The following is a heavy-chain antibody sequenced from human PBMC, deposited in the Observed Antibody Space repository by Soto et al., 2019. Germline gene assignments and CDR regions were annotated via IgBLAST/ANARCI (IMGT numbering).Heavy chain of an antibody. V-gene: IGHV3-23*01. CDR1: GFIFGNYM. D-gene: IGHD2-15*01. J-gene: IGHJ3*02. CDR3: APHVHCSGGSCHYDAFDI. CDR2: IRDGGEST. Sequence: EVQLLESGGGLVQPGESLRLSCAVSGFIFGNYMMTWVRQAPGKGLEWVSTIRDGGESTYYADSVKGRFTISRDNSKNTLYLQMDSVGVEDTAVYYCAPHVHCSGGSCHYDAFDIRGQGKMVTVSS.